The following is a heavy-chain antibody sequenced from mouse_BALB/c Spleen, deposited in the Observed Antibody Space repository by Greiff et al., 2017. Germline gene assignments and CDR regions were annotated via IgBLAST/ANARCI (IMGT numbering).Heavy chain of an antibody. Sequence: EVQLQQSGAELVKPGASVKLSCTASGFNIKDTYMHWVKQRPEQGLEWIGRIDPANGNTKYDPKFQGKATITADTSSNTAYLQLSSLTSEDTAVYYCARPIYYGNTYAMDYWGQGTSVTVSS. D-gene: IGHD2-1*01. CDR3: ARPIYYGNTYAMDY. J-gene: IGHJ4*01. CDR1: GFNIKDTY. CDR2: IDPANGNT. V-gene: IGHV14-3*02.